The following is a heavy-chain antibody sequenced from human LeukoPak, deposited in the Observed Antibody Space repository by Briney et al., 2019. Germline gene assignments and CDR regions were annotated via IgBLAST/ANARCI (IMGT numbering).Heavy chain of an antibody. CDR2: IYYSGNT. D-gene: IGHD4-17*01. CDR3: ARGGHDYGDYPFDY. Sequence: PSETLSLTCTVSGGSISSYYWSWIRQPPGKGLEWIGHIYYSGNTKYHPSLKSRVTISVDTSKNQFSLKLSSVTAADTAVYYCARGGHDYGDYPFDYWGQGNLVTVSS. J-gene: IGHJ4*02. V-gene: IGHV4-59*01. CDR1: GGSISSYY.